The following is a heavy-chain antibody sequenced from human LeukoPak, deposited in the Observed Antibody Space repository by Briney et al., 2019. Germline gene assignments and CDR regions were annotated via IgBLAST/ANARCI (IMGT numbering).Heavy chain of an antibody. CDR1: GDSVSSNSAA. CDR2: TYYRSKWYN. V-gene: IGHV6-1*01. Sequence: SQTLSLTCAISGDSVSSNSAAWNWIRQSPSRGLEWLGRTYYRSKWYNDYAVSVKSRITINPDTPKNQFSLQLNSVTPEDTAVYYCARGNYYGSGSYYYIRVNNWFDPWGQGTLVTVPS. D-gene: IGHD3-10*01. J-gene: IGHJ5*02. CDR3: ARGNYYGSGSYYYIRVNNWFDP.